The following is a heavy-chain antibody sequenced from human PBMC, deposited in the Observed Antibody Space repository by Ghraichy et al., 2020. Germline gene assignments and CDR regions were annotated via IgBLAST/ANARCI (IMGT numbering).Heavy chain of an antibody. D-gene: IGHD4-11*01. J-gene: IGHJ6*02. CDR2: ISGSGDRT. Sequence: GESLNISCAASGFTFSSYSMTWVRQAPGKGLEWVSFISGSGDRTYYADSVKGRFTVSRDNSKNTLYLQINSLRAEDTAVYYCAKYSYSNYYNGMDVWGRGTTVTVSS. CDR1: GFTFSSYS. CDR3: AKYSYSNYYNGMDV. V-gene: IGHV3-23*01.